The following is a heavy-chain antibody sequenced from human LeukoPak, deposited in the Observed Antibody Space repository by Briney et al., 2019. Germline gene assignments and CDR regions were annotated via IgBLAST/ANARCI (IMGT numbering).Heavy chain of an antibody. V-gene: IGHV5-51*01. CDR3: ARHAPLAYYDF. J-gene: IGHJ4*02. Sequence: GAFLQICSEGAGSIITNNWGCLRRQLPEKLEELRGIIYLDDSNTKYSPSFRGQITISADKTISTSYLQWSSLEASAAAMYYCARHAPLAYYDFWGQGTLVTVSS. CDR2: IYLDDSNT. CDR1: GSIITNNW.